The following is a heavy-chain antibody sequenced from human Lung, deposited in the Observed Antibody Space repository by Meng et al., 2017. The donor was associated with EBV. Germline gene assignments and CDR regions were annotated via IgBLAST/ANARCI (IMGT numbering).Heavy chain of an antibody. V-gene: IGHV4-4*02. CDR2: ISHSGDT. D-gene: IGHD3-16*02. J-gene: IGHJ4*02. Sequence: VRLQESGPGLVRPSGTLFLTCTVSGGSISRTNWWSWVRQPPGKGLEWIAEISHSGDTTYNPFLKSRVTISLDKSNNQLSLKLSSVTAADTAVYYCARVYVWGTNREPFDYWGQGTLVTVSS. CDR1: GGSISRTNW. CDR3: ARVYVWGTNREPFDY.